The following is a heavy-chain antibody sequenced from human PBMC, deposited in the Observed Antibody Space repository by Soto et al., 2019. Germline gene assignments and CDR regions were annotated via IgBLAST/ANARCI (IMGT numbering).Heavy chain of an antibody. CDR2: ISYDGSNK. CDR3: AKSRASGVPKVLVTLGDAFDI. J-gene: IGHJ3*02. Sequence: PGGSLRLSCAASGFTFSSYAMHWVLRAPGKGLEWVAVISYDGSNKYYADSVKGRFTISRDNSKNTLYLQMNSLRAEDAAVYNCAKSRASGVPKVLVTLGDAFDIWGQGTMVTVSS. D-gene: IGHD4-4*01. CDR1: GFTFSSYA. V-gene: IGHV3-30-3*02.